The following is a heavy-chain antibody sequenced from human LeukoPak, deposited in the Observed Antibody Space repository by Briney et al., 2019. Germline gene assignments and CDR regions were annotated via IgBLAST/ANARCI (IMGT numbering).Heavy chain of an antibody. CDR1: GFTFSSYW. Sequence: PGGSLRLSCAASGFTFSSYWMSWVRQAPGKGLEWVANIKQDGSEKYYVDSVKGRFTISRDNAKNSLYLQMNSLRAEDTAVYYCARVGRLWLGVYAFDIWGQGTMVTVSS. D-gene: IGHD3-10*01. J-gene: IGHJ3*02. V-gene: IGHV3-7*01. CDR2: IKQDGSEK. CDR3: ARVGRLWLGVYAFDI.